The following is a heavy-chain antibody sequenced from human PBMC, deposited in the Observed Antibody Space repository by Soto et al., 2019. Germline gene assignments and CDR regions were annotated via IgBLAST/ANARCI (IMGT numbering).Heavy chain of an antibody. Sequence: SETLSLTCTVSGGSISSYYWSWIRQPPGKGLEWIGYIYYSGSTNYNPSLKSRVTIPVDTSKNQFSLKLSSVTAADTAVYYCARHAQYYDFWSGYCHFDYWGQGTLVTVSS. J-gene: IGHJ4*02. V-gene: IGHV4-59*08. D-gene: IGHD3-3*01. CDR1: GGSISSYY. CDR3: ARHAQYYDFWSGYCHFDY. CDR2: IYYSGST.